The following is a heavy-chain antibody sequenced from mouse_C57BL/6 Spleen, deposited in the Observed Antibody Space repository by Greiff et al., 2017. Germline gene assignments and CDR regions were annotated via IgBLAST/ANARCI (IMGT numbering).Heavy chain of an antibody. Sequence: EVKLQESGPELVKPGDSVKISCKASGYSFTGYFMNWVMQSHGKSLEWIGRINPYNGDTFYNQKFKGKATLTVDKSSSTAHMELRSLTSEDSAVYYCAREELLQGRGFAYWGQGTLVTVSA. J-gene: IGHJ3*01. CDR3: AREELLQGRGFAY. D-gene: IGHD2-12*01. V-gene: IGHV1-20*01. CDR1: GYSFTGYF. CDR2: INPYNGDT.